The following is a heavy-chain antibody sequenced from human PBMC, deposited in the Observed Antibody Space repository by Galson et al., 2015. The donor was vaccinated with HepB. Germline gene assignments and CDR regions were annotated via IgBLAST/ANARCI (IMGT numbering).Heavy chain of an antibody. CDR1: GGTFSSYA. D-gene: IGHD2-2*01. V-gene: IGHV1-69*13. Sequence: SVKVSCKASGGTFSSYAISWVRQAPGQGLEWMGGIIPIFGTANYAQKFQGRVTVTADESTSTAYMELSSLRSEDTAVYYCARGYCSSTSCPYYYYGMDVWGQGTTVTVSS. CDR3: ARGYCSSTSCPYYYYGMDV. CDR2: IIPIFGTA. J-gene: IGHJ6*02.